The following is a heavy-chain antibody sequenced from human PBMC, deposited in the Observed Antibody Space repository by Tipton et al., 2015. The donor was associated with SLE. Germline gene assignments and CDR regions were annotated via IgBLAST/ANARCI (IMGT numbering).Heavy chain of an antibody. CDR3: ARQGVSGPDY. D-gene: IGHD6-19*01. V-gene: IGHV4-39*07. CDR2: IYYSGST. Sequence: LRLSCTVSGGSISSSSYYWGWIRQPPGKRLEWIGSIYYSGSTYYNPSLKSRVTISVDTSKNQFSLKLSSVTAADTAVYYCARQGVSGPDYWGQGTLVTVSS. J-gene: IGHJ4*02. CDR1: GGSISSSSYY.